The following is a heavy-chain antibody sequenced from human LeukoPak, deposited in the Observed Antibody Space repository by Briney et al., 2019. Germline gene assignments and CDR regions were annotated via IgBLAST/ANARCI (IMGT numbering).Heavy chain of an antibody. CDR1: GFTFSSYG. D-gene: IGHD3-10*01. J-gene: IGHJ5*02. V-gene: IGHV3-30*02. CDR2: IRYDGSNK. CDR3: AKDMVRVNWFDP. Sequence: GGSLGLSCAASGFTFSSYGMHWVRQAPGKGLEWVAFIRYDGSNKYYVDSVKGRFTTSRDNSKNTLYLQMNSLRAEDTAVYYCAKDMVRVNWFDPWGQGTLVTVSS.